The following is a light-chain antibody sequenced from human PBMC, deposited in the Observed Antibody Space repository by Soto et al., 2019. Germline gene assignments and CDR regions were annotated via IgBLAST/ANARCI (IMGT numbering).Light chain of an antibody. J-gene: IGLJ2*01. Sequence: QSVLTQPPSTSGTPGQRVTISCSGASSNIGSNTVNWYQHLPGTTPKLLIYYNNQRPSGVLARFSGSRSGTSAALPITGRQSGDDAYYYCAAWDDSLNGVVFGGGTKVTVL. V-gene: IGLV1-44*01. CDR2: YNN. CDR3: AAWDDSLNGVV. CDR1: SSNIGSNT.